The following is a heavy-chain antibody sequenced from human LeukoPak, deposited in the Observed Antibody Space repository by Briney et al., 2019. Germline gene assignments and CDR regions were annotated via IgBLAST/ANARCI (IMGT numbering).Heavy chain of an antibody. CDR1: GGTFSSYA. V-gene: IGHV1-69*05. Sequence: GASVKVSCKASGGTFSSYAISWVRQAPGQGLEWMGGIIPIFGTANYAQKFQGRVTITTDESTSTAYMELSSLRSEDTAVYYCALGVGHLDYYYYYMDVWGKGTTVTVSS. J-gene: IGHJ6*03. D-gene: IGHD3-16*01. CDR3: ALGVGHLDYYYYYMDV. CDR2: IIPIFGTA.